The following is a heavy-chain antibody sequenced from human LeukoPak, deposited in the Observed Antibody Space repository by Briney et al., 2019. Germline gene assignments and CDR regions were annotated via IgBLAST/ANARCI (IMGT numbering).Heavy chain of an antibody. CDR2: ISYAGNNK. CDR1: GFTFSSYA. Sequence: GGSLRLSCAVSGFTFSSYAMHWVRQAPGKGLEGVAVISYAGNNKYYADSVKGRFTISRDNSKNTLYLQMNSLRAEDTAVYYCALHGSGWYSTGRRRLDYWGQGTLVTVSS. D-gene: IGHD6-19*01. J-gene: IGHJ4*02. CDR3: ALHGSGWYSTGRRRLDY. V-gene: IGHV3-30-3*01.